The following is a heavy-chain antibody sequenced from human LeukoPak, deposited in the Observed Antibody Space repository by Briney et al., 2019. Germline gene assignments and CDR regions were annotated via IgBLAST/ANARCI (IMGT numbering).Heavy chain of an antibody. CDR1: GFTFSSYW. V-gene: IGHV3-7*01. CDR2: IKQDGSEK. CDR3: ARDSSYYYGSGYMDV. D-gene: IGHD3-10*01. J-gene: IGHJ6*03. Sequence: GGSLRLSCAASGFTFSSYWMSWVRQAPGKGLEWVADIKQDGSEKYYVDSVKGRSTISRDNAKNSLYLQMNSLRAEDTAVYYSARDSSYYYGSGYMDVWGKGTTVTVSS.